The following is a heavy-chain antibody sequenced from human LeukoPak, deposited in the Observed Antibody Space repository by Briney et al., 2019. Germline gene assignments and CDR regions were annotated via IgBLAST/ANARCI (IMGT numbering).Heavy chain of an antibody. CDR1: GYTFTGYY. Sequence: SVKVSCKASGYTFTGYYLHWVRQAPGQGLEWMGGIIPIFGTANYAQKFQGRVTITADESTSTAYMELSSLRSEDTAVYYCARDSQPSNYYYGMDVWGQGTTVTVSS. CDR2: IIPIFGTA. D-gene: IGHD5-18*01. J-gene: IGHJ6*02. V-gene: IGHV1-69*13. CDR3: ARDSQPSNYYYGMDV.